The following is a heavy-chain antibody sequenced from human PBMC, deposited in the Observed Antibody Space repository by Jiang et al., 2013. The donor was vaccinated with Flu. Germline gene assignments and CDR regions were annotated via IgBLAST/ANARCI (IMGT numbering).Heavy chain of an antibody. CDR2: ISTFNGDT. Sequence: GAEVKKPGASVKVSCKASGYTFTSYGFNWVRQAPGQGLEWLGWISTFNGDTSYAQKFQGRVTMTTDTSASTAYMELRSLRSDDTAVYYCARDSQWVVVSNFDYWGRGTLVTVSS. J-gene: IGHJ4*02. D-gene: IGHD6-19*01. CDR3: ARDSQWVVVSNFDY. V-gene: IGHV1-18*01. CDR1: GYTFTSYG.